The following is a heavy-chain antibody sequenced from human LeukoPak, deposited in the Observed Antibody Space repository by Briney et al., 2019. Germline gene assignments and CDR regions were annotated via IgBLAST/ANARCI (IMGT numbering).Heavy chain of an antibody. V-gene: IGHV3-48*02. CDR2: ISSTSSTI. CDR1: GFTFSDYT. J-gene: IGHJ4*02. CDR3: AGAVAADF. Sequence: PGGSLRLSCTASGFTFSDYTMNWVRQAPGKGLAWVSSISSTSSTIYYADSVKGRFTISRDNAKNSLYLQMNSLRDEDTAVYYCAGAVAADFWGQGTQVTVSS. D-gene: IGHD6-19*01.